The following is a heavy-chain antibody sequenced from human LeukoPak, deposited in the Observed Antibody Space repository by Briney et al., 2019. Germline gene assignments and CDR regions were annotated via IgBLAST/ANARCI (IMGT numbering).Heavy chain of an antibody. CDR3: ARSIAAAGPNYYYGMDV. J-gene: IGHJ6*02. CDR2: IYTSGST. Sequence: SETLSLTCTVSGGSVSSYYWSWIRQPAGKGLEWIGRIYTSGSTNYNPSLKSRVTISVDTSKNQFSLKLSSVTAADTAVYYCARSIAAAGPNYYYGMDVWGQGTTVTVSS. V-gene: IGHV4-4*07. D-gene: IGHD6-13*01. CDR1: GGSVSSYY.